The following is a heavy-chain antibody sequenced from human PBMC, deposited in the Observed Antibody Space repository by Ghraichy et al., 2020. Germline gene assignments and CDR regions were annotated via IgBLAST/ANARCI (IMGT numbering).Heavy chain of an antibody. V-gene: IGHV3-11*01. J-gene: IGHJ4*02. D-gene: IGHD3-16*01. CDR2: ISGGGTEI. Sequence: GGSLRLSCAASGFTFGDHDMSWIRQAPGKGLEWLSFISGGGTEIHYTDSVKGRFTISRDNTKTSLYLQMNSLRADDTAFYFCARSHGPYYFDSWGQGTHVTVSS. CDR3: ARSHGPYYFDS. CDR1: GFTFGDHD.